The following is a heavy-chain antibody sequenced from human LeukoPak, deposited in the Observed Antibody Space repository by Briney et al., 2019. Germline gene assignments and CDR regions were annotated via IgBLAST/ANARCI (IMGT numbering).Heavy chain of an antibody. CDR1: GGSIRSSSNW. V-gene: IGHV4-4*02. Sequence: PSETLSLTCAVPGGSIRSSSNWWSWVRQPPGKGLEWIGEIYHSGTTNYNPSLRGRVTISVDKSKNHFSLKVSSVTAADTAVYYCARGWLQSWFDPWGQGTLVTVSS. CDR2: IYHSGTT. D-gene: IGHD5-24*01. J-gene: IGHJ5*02. CDR3: ARGWLQSWFDP.